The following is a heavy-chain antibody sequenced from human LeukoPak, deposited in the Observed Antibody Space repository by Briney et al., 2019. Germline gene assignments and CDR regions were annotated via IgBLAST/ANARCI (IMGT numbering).Heavy chain of an antibody. D-gene: IGHD3-10*01. J-gene: IGHJ4*02. V-gene: IGHV3-74*01. CDR3: AKGPMVRIDY. Sequence: PGGSLRLSCAASGFIFSSYWMHWVRQAPGKGLMWVSRISSDGSSTRYADSVKGRFTISRDNAKNTLYLQMSSLRAEDTAVYYCAKGPMVRIDYWGQGTLVTVSS. CDR2: ISSDGSST. CDR1: GFIFSSYW.